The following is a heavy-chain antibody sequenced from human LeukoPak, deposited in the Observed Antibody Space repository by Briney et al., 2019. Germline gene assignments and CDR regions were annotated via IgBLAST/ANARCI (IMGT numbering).Heavy chain of an antibody. D-gene: IGHD1-14*01. CDR2: IYSGGNT. V-gene: IGHV3-53*01. CDR3: ARGEPRAHYGVDV. CDR1: GFTVSSNY. Sequence: GGSLRLSCAASGFTVSSNYMTWVRQAPGKGLEWVSVIYSGGNTYYADSVKGRFTTSRDNSKNKLYLQMNSLRAEDTAVYYCARGEPRAHYGVDVWGQGTTVTVSS. J-gene: IGHJ6*02.